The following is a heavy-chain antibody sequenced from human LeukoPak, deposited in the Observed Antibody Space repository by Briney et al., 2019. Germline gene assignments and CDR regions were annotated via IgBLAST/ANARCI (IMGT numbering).Heavy chain of an antibody. V-gene: IGHV3-33*02. Sequence: PGRSLRLYCAASGFSFNEYAMHWVRQAPGKGLEWVAVIWRDGSDKYYVDSVKGRFTVSRDNPTNTLIPHMDSLRVEDTAVYYCARHGSGRNYFDPLDHWGQGTLVTVSS. J-gene: IGHJ4*02. D-gene: IGHD1-26*01. CDR3: ARHGSGRNYFDPLDH. CDR2: IWRDGSDK. CDR1: GFSFNEYA.